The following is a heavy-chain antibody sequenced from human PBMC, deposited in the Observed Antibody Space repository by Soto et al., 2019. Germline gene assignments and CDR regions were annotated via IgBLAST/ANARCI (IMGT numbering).Heavy chain of an antibody. CDR1: GDSFTSYR. CDR2: IYPGESNT. D-gene: IGHD3-22*01. V-gene: IGHV5-51*01. CDR3: ARHACMYYASSGQLDY. J-gene: IGHJ4*02. Sequence: GESLKISCKGSGDSFTSYRIGWVRQMPGKGLEWMGIIYPGESNTRYSPSFQGQVTISADKSIGTAYLQWSSLKASDTAMYYWARHACMYYASSGQLDYWGQGTLVTVSS.